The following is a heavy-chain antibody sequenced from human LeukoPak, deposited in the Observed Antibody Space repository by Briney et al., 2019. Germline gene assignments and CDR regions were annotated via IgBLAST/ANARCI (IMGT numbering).Heavy chain of an antibody. CDR1: GFTFDVYA. D-gene: IGHD2-8*01. CDR2: ISGDDGCT. Sequence: GGSLSLSCAVSGFTFDVYAMHWVRQDPRKGLEWLSLISGDDGCTSYADSVEGRPTIYRDNSKNSLYPQMNSLITDDAALYYWAEDQSATNGVCPSYCYGEDVWGGGTTVAGSS. V-gene: IGHV3-43*02. J-gene: IGHJ6*01. CDR3: AEDQSATNGVCPSYCYGEDV.